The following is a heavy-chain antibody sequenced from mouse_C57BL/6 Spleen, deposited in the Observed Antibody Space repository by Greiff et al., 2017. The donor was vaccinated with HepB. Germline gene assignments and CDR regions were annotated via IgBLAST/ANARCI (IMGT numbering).Heavy chain of an antibody. CDR2: ISSGSSTI. D-gene: IGHD1-1*01. Sequence: EVKLVESGGGLVKPGGSLKLSCAASGFTFSDYGMHWVRQAPEKGLEWVAYISSGSSTIYYADTVKGRFTISRYNAKNTLFLQMTSLRSEDTAMYYCARKPYYYGLDVWGTGTTVTVSS. CDR3: ARKPYYYGLDV. CDR1: GFTFSDYG. V-gene: IGHV5-17*01. J-gene: IGHJ1*03.